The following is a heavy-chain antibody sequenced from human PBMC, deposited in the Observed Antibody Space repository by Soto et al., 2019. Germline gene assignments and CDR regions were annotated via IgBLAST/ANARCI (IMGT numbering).Heavy chain of an antibody. CDR3: ARQGVRYYDFWSGYRNWFDP. Sequence: PSETLSLTCTVSGGSISSSSYYWGWIRQPPGQGLEWIGRIYYSGSTYYNPSLKSRVTISVDTSKNQFSLKLSSVTAADTAVYYCARQGVRYYDFWSGYRNWFDPWGQGTLVTVSS. V-gene: IGHV4-39*01. CDR1: GGSISSSSYY. D-gene: IGHD3-3*01. J-gene: IGHJ5*02. CDR2: IYYSGST.